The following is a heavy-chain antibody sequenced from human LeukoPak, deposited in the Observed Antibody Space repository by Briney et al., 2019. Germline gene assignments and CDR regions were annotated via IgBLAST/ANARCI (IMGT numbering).Heavy chain of an antibody. D-gene: IGHD2-15*01. CDR2: ISSSSSYI. J-gene: IGHJ5*02. Sequence: GGSLRLSCAASGFTFSSYSMNWVRQAPGKGLEWVSSISSSSSYIYYADSVKGRFTISRDNAKSSLYLQMNSLRAEDTAVYYCARGQGYCSGGSCYQTQDWFDPWGQGTLVTVSS. CDR1: GFTFSSYS. CDR3: ARGQGYCSGGSCYQTQDWFDP. V-gene: IGHV3-21*01.